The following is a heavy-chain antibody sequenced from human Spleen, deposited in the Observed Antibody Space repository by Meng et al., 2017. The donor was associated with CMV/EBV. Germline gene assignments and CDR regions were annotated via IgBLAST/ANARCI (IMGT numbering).Heavy chain of an antibody. CDR1: GYTFIGYY. V-gene: IGHV1-2*02. J-gene: IGHJ4*02. Sequence: ASVKVSCKASGYTFIGYYIHLVRQAPGQGLEWMGWINPNSGDTEYAQKFQGRVTMTRDRSTSTAYMELSRLRSDDTAVYFCARKAGSNGRGFDYWGQGTLVTVSS. D-gene: IGHD1-14*01. CDR3: ARKAGSNGRGFDY. CDR2: INPNSGDT.